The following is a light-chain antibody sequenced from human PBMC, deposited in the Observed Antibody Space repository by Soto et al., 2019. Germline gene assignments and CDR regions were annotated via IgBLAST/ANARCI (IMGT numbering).Light chain of an antibody. CDR1: TGAVTNGHY. Sequence: QAVVTQEPSLTVSPGGTVTLTCGSSTGAVTNGHYPYWFQQKPGQAPRTLIYDTNNRHSWTPARFSASLLGGKAALTLSGAQPEDEAEYYCLLSCSGARVFGGGTNLTVL. CDR3: LLSCSGARV. V-gene: IGLV7-46*01. J-gene: IGLJ2*01. CDR2: DTN.